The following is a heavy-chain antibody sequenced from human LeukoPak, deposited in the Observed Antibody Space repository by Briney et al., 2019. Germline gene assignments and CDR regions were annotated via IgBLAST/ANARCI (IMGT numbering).Heavy chain of an antibody. Sequence: GGSLRLSCAASGFTFSSYAMSWVRQAPGEGLEWVSAISGSGGSTYYADSVKGRSTISRDNSKNTLYLQMNSLRAEDTAVYYCAKGYSGYDYFDYWGQGTLVTVSS. V-gene: IGHV3-23*01. D-gene: IGHD5-12*01. CDR1: GFTFSSYA. CDR3: AKGYSGYDYFDY. J-gene: IGHJ4*02. CDR2: ISGSGGST.